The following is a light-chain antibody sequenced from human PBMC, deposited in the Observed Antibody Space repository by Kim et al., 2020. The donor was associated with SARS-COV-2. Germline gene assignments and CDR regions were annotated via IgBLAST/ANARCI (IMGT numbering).Light chain of an antibody. V-gene: IGKV3-15*01. CDR3: QQYNNWRPIT. J-gene: IGKJ5*01. CDR2: GAS. CDR1: QSVSSN. Sequence: EIVMPQSPATLSVSPGERATLSCRASQSVSSNLAWYQQKPGQAPRLLIYGASTRATGIPARFSGSGSGTEFTLTISSLQSEDFAVYYCQQYNNWRPITFGQGTRLEIK.